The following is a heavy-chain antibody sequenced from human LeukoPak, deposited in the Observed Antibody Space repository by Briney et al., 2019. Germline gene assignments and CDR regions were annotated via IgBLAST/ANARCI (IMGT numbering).Heavy chain of an antibody. CDR3: GRDLNGVTDP. Sequence: SETLSLTCTVSGGSISSGIYYWSWIRQPAGKGLEWIGRIYSSGNTNYNPSFKSRVTISVDTSKNQFSLKLSSVTAADTAMYYCGRDLNGVTDPWGQGTLVTVSS. CDR1: GGSISSGIYY. J-gene: IGHJ5*02. D-gene: IGHD3-16*02. CDR2: IYSSGNT. V-gene: IGHV4-61*02.